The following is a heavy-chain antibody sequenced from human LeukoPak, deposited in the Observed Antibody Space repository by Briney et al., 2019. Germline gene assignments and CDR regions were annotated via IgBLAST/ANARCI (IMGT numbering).Heavy chain of an antibody. CDR3: ARGGMYSGSYYTEFDY. CDR2: INWNGGST. J-gene: IGHJ4*02. D-gene: IGHD1-26*01. Sequence: GGSLRLSCAASGFTFDDYGMSWVRQAPGKGLEWVSGINWNGGSTVYADSVKGRFTISRDNAKNSLYLQMNSLRAQDTALYYCARGGMYSGSYYTEFDYWGQGTLVTVSS. CDR1: GFTFDDYG. V-gene: IGHV3-20*04.